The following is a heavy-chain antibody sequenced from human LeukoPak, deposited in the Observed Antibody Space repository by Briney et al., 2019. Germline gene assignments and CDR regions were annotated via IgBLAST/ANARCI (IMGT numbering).Heavy chain of an antibody. J-gene: IGHJ6*03. CDR3: ARKADYYYYYMDV. CDR1: GYSFTSYW. CDR2: IYPGDSDT. V-gene: IGHV5-51*01. Sequence: GESLKISCKGSGYSFTSYWIGWVRQMPGKGLEWMGIIYPGDSDTRYSPSFQGQVTISAVKSISTAYLQWSSLKASDTAMYYCARKADYYYYYMDVWGKGTTVTVSS.